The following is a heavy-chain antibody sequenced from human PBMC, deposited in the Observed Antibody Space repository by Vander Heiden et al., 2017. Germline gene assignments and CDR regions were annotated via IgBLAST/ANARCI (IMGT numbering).Heavy chain of an antibody. Sequence: AQLVKSGAEVKKPGLPVKVSCKASGGTFSSYAISWVRPAPGPGLEWMGGIIPIFGTANYAQKFQGRVTITADESTSTAYMELSSLRSEDTAVYYCARGWTTSLWFDPWGQGTLVTVSS. J-gene: IGHJ5*02. CDR2: IIPIFGTA. CDR1: GGTFSSYA. V-gene: IGHV1-69*01. D-gene: IGHD1-1*01. CDR3: ARGWTTSLWFDP.